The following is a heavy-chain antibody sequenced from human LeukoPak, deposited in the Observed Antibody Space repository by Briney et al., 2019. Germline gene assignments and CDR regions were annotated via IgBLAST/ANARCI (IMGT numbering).Heavy chain of an antibody. D-gene: IGHD3-10*01. CDR2: IYYSGST. J-gene: IGHJ5*02. CDR1: GGSISSSSYY. CDR3: ARGWLLWFGELLSPGWFDP. Sequence: SETLSLTCTVSGGSISSSSYYWGWIRQPPGKGLEWIGSIYYSGSTYHNPSLKSRVTISVDTSKNQFSLKLSSVTAADTAVYYCARGWLLWFGELLSPGWFDPWGQGTLVTVSS. V-gene: IGHV4-39*01.